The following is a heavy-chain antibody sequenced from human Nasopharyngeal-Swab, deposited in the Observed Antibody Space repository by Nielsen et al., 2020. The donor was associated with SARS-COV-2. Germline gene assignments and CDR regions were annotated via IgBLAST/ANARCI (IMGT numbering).Heavy chain of an antibody. CDR1: GGSISSGDFY. D-gene: IGHD4-17*01. Sequence: SETLSLTCSVSGGSISSGDFYWSWIRQPAGKGLEWIGRIYTSGTTNYNPSIKSRVTISVDTSKNQFSLQLSSVTATDTTLYYCAREELGGDYNWFDPWGQGTLVTVSS. J-gene: IGHJ5*02. CDR3: AREELGGDYNWFDP. CDR2: IYTSGTT. V-gene: IGHV4-61*02.